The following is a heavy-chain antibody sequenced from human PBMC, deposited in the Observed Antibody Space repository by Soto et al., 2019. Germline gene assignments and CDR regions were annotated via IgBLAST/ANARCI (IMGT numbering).Heavy chain of an antibody. CDR3: ASGIAEDGYYYYYGMDV. J-gene: IGHJ6*02. CDR2: IYPGDSDT. D-gene: IGHD6-13*01. Sequence: PVQSQKISCKGSGESFAGYWIGWVRQMPGKGLEWMGIIYPGDSDTRYSPSFQGQVTISADKSISTAYLQWSSLKASDTAMYYCASGIAEDGYYYYYGMDVWGQGTTVTAS. V-gene: IGHV5-51*01. CDR1: GESFAGYW.